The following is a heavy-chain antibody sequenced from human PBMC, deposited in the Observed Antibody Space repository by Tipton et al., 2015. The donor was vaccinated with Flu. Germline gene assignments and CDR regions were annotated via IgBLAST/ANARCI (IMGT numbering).Heavy chain of an antibody. J-gene: IGHJ6*02. CDR3: AKGYGSGSLGMDV. CDR2: ISYDGSNK. V-gene: IGHV3-30*18. D-gene: IGHD3-10*01. CDR1: GFTFSSYG. Sequence: SLRLSCAASGFTFSSYGMHWVRQAPGKGPEWVAVISYDGSNKYYADSVKGRFTISRDNSKNTLYLQMNSLRAEDTAVYYCAKGYGSGSLGMDVWGQGTTVTVSS.